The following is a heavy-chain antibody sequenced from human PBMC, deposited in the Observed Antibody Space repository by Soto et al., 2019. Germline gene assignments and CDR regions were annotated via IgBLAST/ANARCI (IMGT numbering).Heavy chain of an antibody. D-gene: IGHD3-3*01. V-gene: IGHV3-74*01. J-gene: IGHJ5*02. CDR3: ARQNYDFWSGSNWFDP. CDR2: INSDGSST. CDR1: GFTFSSYW. Sequence: GGSLRLSCAASGFTFSSYWMHWVRQAPGKGLVWVSRINSDGSSTSYADSVKGRFTISRGNAKNTLYLQMNSLRAEDTAVYYCARQNYDFWSGSNWFDPWGQGTLVTVSS.